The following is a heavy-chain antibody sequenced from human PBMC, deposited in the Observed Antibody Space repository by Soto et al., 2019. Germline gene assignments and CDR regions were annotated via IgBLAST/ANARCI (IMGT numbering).Heavy chain of an antibody. CDR1: GFTLSSRW. V-gene: IGHV3-74*01. D-gene: IGHD3-10*01. CDR2: IRHDGADS. CDR3: AADLVAGSGSLGH. Sequence: PGGSLRLSCAASGFTLSSRWMHWVRQDPGKGLQWVSRIRHDGADSNYADFVGGRFTISRDNTKNTLHLQMNSLRAEDTAVYFCAADLVAGSGSLGHWGQGTLVTVSS. J-gene: IGHJ4*02.